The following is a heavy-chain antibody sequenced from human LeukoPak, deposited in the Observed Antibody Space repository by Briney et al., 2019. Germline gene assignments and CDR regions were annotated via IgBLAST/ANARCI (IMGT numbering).Heavy chain of an antibody. V-gene: IGHV3-33*01. CDR1: GFTFSSYG. J-gene: IGHJ5*02. D-gene: IGHD7-27*01. CDR3: ARESTSGDWFDP. Sequence: PGGSLRLSCAASGFTFSSYGMHWVRQAPGKGLEWVAVIWYDGSNKYYADSVTGRLTISRDNSKNTLYLQMNSLRAEDTAVYYCARESTSGDWFDPWGQGTLVTVSS. CDR2: IWYDGSNK.